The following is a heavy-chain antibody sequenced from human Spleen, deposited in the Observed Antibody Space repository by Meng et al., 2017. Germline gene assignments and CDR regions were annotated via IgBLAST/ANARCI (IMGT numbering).Heavy chain of an antibody. CDR2: VYYSGIT. CDR1: GGSISSGRHY. J-gene: IGHJ5*02. Sequence: GSLRLSCAVSGGSISSGRHYWNWTRQPPGKGLEWIGSVYYSGITYYNPSLESRVTISVDTSKNQFSLKLSSMTAADTAVYYCARDLWELRYKAPFDPWGQGILVTVAS. V-gene: IGHV4-39*07. CDR3: ARDLWELRYKAPFDP. D-gene: IGHD3-16*01.